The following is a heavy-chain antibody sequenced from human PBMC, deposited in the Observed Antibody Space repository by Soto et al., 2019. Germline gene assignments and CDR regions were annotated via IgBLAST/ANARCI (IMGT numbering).Heavy chain of an antibody. Sequence: ASVKVSCKASGGTFSSYAISWVRQAPGQGLEWMGWMNPNSGNTGYAQKFQGRVTMTRNTSISTAYMELSSLRSEDTAVYYCAREGIAAAGTWFDPWGQGTLVTVSS. V-gene: IGHV1-8*02. CDR1: GGTFSSYA. CDR3: AREGIAAAGTWFDP. J-gene: IGHJ5*02. CDR2: MNPNSGNT. D-gene: IGHD6-13*01.